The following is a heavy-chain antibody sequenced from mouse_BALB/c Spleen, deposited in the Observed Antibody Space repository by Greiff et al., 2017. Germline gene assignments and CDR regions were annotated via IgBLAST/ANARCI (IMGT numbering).Heavy chain of an antibody. CDR2: ISSGSSTI. CDR1: GFTFSSFG. J-gene: IGHJ3*01. CDR3: ARDDYDWFAY. V-gene: IGHV5-17*02. Sequence: EVKVVESGGGLVQPGGSLKLSCAASGFTFSSFGMHWVRQAPEKGLEWVAYISSGSSTIYYADTVKGRFTISRDNPKNTLFLQMTSLRSEDTAMYYCARDDYDWFAYWGQGTLVTVSA. D-gene: IGHD2-4*01.